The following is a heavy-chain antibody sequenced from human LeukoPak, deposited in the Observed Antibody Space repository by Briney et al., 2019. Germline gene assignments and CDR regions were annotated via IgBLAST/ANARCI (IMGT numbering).Heavy chain of an antibody. D-gene: IGHD4-17*01. CDR1: GLTFSDYY. J-gene: IGHJ4*02. CDR2: ISSSSSYT. V-gene: IGHV3-11*05. Sequence: KTGGSLRLSCAASGLTFSDYYMSWIRQAPGKGLEWVSYISSSSSYTNYADSVKGRFTISRDNAKNSLYLQMNSLRAEDTAVYYCARAPLYGDYGFDYWGQGTLVTVSS. CDR3: ARAPLYGDYGFDY.